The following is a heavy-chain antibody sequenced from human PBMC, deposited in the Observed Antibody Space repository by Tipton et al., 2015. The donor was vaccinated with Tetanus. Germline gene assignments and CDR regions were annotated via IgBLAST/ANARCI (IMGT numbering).Heavy chain of an antibody. CDR2: INYDGST. CDR3: ARGDQYGSGTYDV. Sequence: TLSLTCAVYGGTFNNYFWTWIRQPPGKGLEWIGEINYDGSTNYSPSLKSRVTLSLDTTKKQVSLKLSSVTAADTAVYYCARGDQYGSGTYDVWGQGTTVTVPS. V-gene: IGHV4-34*01. CDR1: GGTFNNYF. D-gene: IGHD3-10*01. J-gene: IGHJ6*02.